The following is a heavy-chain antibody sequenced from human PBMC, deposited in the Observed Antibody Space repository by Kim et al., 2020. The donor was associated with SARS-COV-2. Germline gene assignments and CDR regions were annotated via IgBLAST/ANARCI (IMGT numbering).Heavy chain of an antibody. CDR3: ARVDPTDIVVVPAANFDY. Sequence: KSRVTISVDTSKNQFSLKLSSVTAADTAVYYCARVDPTDIVVVPAANFDYWGQGTLVTVSS. D-gene: IGHD2-2*01. V-gene: IGHV4-39*07. J-gene: IGHJ4*02.